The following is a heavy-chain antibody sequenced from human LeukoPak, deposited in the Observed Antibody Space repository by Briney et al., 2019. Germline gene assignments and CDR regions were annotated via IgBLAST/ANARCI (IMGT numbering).Heavy chain of an antibody. CDR2: IYYSGST. D-gene: IGHD3-3*01. CDR3: ARGPRYYDPFLAGYFDY. Sequence: SETLPLTCTVSGGSISSGGYYWSWIRQHPGKGLEWIGYIYYSGSTYYNPSLKSRVTISVDTSKNQFSLKLSSVTAADTAVYYCARGPRYYDPFLAGYFDYWGQGTLVTVSS. J-gene: IGHJ4*02. CDR1: GGSISSGGYY. V-gene: IGHV4-31*03.